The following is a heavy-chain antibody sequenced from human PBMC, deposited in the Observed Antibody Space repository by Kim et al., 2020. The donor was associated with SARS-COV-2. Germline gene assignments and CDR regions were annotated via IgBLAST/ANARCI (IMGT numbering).Heavy chain of an antibody. Sequence: GESLKISCKGSGYSFTSYWISWVRQMPGKGLEWMGRIDPSDSYTNYSPSFQGHVTISADKSISTAYLQWSSLKASDTAMYYCARHRNILMYFDLWGRGTLVTVSS. CDR3: ARHRNILMYFDL. J-gene: IGHJ2*01. CDR1: GYSFTSYW. CDR2: IDPSDSYT. V-gene: IGHV5-10-1*01. D-gene: IGHD3-9*01.